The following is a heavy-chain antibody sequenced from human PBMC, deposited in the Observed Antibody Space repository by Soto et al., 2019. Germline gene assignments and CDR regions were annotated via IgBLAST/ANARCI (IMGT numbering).Heavy chain of an antibody. CDR2: INPNSGGT. D-gene: IGHD5-18*01. J-gene: IGHJ6*02. Sequence: ASVKVSCKASGYTFTGYYMHWVRQAPGQGLEWMGWINPNSGGTNYAQKFQGRVTMTRDTSISTAYMELSRLRSDDTAVYYCASGGYSYAHDYYYGMDVWGQVTTVTVSS. CDR1: GYTFTGYY. V-gene: IGHV1-2*02. CDR3: ASGGYSYAHDYYYGMDV.